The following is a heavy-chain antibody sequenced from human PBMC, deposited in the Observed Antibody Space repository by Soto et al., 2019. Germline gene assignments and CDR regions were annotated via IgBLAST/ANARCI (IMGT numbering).Heavy chain of an antibody. CDR3: ARGVGTMVRGGPTHYYYYGMDV. D-gene: IGHD3-10*01. CDR2: INHSGST. Sequence: SETLSLTCAVYGGSFSGYYWSWIRQPPGKGLEWIGEINHSGSTNYNPSLKSRVTISVDTSKNQFSLKLSSVTAADTAVYYCARGVGTMVRGGPTHYYYYGMDVWGQGTTVTVSS. CDR1: GGSFSGYY. V-gene: IGHV4-34*01. J-gene: IGHJ6*02.